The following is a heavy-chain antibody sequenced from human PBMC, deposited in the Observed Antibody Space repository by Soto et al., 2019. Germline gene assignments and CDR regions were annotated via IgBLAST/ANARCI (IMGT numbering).Heavy chain of an antibody. CDR3: ARVIAAAGSGAYYYYGMDV. D-gene: IGHD6-13*01. V-gene: IGHV1-2*02. Sequence: SVKVSCKASVYTFTGYYMHWVRQAPGQGLEWVGWINPNSGGTNYAQKFQGRVTMTRDTSISTAYMELSRLRSDDTAVYYCARVIAAAGSGAYYYYGMDVWGQGTTVTASS. CDR1: VYTFTGYY. J-gene: IGHJ6*02. CDR2: INPNSGGT.